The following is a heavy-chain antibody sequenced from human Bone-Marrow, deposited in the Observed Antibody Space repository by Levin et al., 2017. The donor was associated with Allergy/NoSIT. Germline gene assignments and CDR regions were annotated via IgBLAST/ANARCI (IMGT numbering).Heavy chain of an antibody. CDR2: ISSRGDSI. J-gene: IGHJ3*01. Sequence: GESLKISCAASEFTFSVYSMNWVRQAPGKGLEWVSSISSRGDSIYYADSVKGRFTISRDNAKNSVYLEMNNLRAEDTAVYFCARPYSCDWDSDAFDLWGQGTMVTISS. D-gene: IGHD6-19*01. V-gene: IGHV3-21*01. CDR3: ARPYSCDWDSDAFDL. CDR1: EFTFSVYS.